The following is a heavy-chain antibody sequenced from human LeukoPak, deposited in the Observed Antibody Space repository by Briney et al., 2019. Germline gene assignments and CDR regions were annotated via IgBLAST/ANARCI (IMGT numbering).Heavy chain of an antibody. D-gene: IGHD6-19*01. Sequence: GRSLRLSCAASGFTSSSYGMHWVRQAPGKGLEWVAVISYDGSNKYYADSVKGRFTISRDNSKNTLYLQMNSLRAEDTAVYYCAKDREQWLVLVSYYYYGMDVWGKGTTVTVSS. CDR1: GFTSSSYG. J-gene: IGHJ6*04. CDR2: ISYDGSNK. V-gene: IGHV3-30*18. CDR3: AKDREQWLVLVSYYYYGMDV.